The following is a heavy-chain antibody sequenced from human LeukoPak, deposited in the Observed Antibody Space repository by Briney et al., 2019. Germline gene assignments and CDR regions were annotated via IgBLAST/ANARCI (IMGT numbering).Heavy chain of an antibody. CDR3: AKDRPNYYGSNGHYYRRDGDY. CDR1: GFTFSIYA. Sequence: GGSLRLSCAASGFTFSIYAMSWVRQAPGKGLQWVSSITSSGDGTYYADSVKGRFTISRDNSENMLYLQMNSLRVEDTAVYFCAKDRPNYYGSNGHYYRRDGDYWGQGTLVAVSS. D-gene: IGHD3-22*01. V-gene: IGHV3-23*01. CDR2: ITSSGDGT. J-gene: IGHJ4*02.